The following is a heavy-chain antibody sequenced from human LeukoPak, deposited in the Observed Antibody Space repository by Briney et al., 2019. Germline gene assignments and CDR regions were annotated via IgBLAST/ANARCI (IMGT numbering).Heavy chain of an antibody. CDR3: ARTNLGSGWRFDY. V-gene: IGHV3-21*01. CDR2: ISSSSSYI. CDR1: GFTFNSYR. D-gene: IGHD6-19*01. Sequence: GGSLRLSCAASGFTFNSYRMNWVRQAPGKGLEWVSSISSSSSYIYYADSVKDRFTISRDNAKNSLYLQMNSLRAEDTAVYYCARTNLGSGWRFDYWGQGTLVTVSS. J-gene: IGHJ4*02.